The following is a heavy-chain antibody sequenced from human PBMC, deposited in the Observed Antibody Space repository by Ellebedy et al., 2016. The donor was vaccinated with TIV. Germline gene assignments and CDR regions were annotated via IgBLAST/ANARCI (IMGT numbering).Heavy chain of an antibody. CDR1: GYTFTTLD. CDR2: MSPNSGNT. V-gene: IGHV1-8*02. J-gene: IGHJ4*02. Sequence: AASVKVSCKASGYTFTTLDIKWVRQAPGQGLEWMGWMSPNSGNTGFAQKFQGRVTMTRDTSISTAYMELSSLYSEDTAVYYWARGVSSGVDYWGQGTLVTVSS. CDR3: ARGVSSGVDY.